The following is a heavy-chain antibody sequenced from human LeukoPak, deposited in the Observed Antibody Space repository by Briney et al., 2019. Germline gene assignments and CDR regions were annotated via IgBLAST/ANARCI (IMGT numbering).Heavy chain of an antibody. V-gene: IGHV3-23*01. Sequence: GGSLRLSCAASGFTFSSYAMSWVRQAPGKGLEWASAISGSGGSTYYADSVKGRFTISRDNSKNTLYLQMNSLRAEDTAVYYCAKEEDYVWGSYRYTPLDYWGQGTLVTVSS. CDR3: AKEEDYVWGSYRYTPLDY. D-gene: IGHD3-16*02. CDR2: ISGSGGST. CDR1: GFTFSSYA. J-gene: IGHJ4*02.